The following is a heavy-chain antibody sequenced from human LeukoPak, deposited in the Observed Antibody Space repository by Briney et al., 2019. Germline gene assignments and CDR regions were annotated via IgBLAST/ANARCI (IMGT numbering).Heavy chain of an antibody. CDR2: IYYSGNT. J-gene: IGHJ4*02. V-gene: IGHV4-39*07. Sequence: SETLSLTCTVSGGSISSSYSYWGWIRQPPGKGLEWIGNIYYSGNTYYSPSLTSRVTLSVDTSENQFSLKLSSVTAADTAVYYCARVRSGSLDYWGQGTLVTVSS. D-gene: IGHD3-3*01. CDR1: GGSISSSYSY. CDR3: ARVRSGSLDY.